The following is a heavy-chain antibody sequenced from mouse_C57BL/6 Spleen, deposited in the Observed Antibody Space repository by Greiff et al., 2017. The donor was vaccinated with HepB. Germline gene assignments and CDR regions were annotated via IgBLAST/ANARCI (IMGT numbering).Heavy chain of an antibody. V-gene: IGHV5-17*01. D-gene: IGHD1-1*01. J-gene: IGHJ1*03. CDR3: ARATVVAPYFDV. CDR2: ISSGSSTN. Sequence: EVQLVESGGGLVKPGGSLKLSCAASGFTFSDYGMHWVRQAPEKGLEWVAYISSGSSTNNYADTVKGRFTISRDNAKNTLFLQMTSLRSEDTAMYCCARATVVAPYFDVWGTGTTVTVSS. CDR1: GFTFSDYG.